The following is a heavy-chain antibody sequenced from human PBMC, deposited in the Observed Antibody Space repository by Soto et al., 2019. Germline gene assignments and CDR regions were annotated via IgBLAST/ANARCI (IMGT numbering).Heavy chain of an antibody. D-gene: IGHD3-22*01. Sequence: HPGGSRRLSCAASGFSVTDPYMTWVSQAPSKGLEWVSVLYTGGSAYSGDSVEGRFTISRDSSTNTLYLQMNSLKVGDTAFYFCAKDDPGSGWLSDYWGQGTRVTVSS. CDR3: AKDDPGSGWLSDY. V-gene: IGHV3-53*01. CDR2: LYTGGSA. CDR1: GFSVTDPY. J-gene: IGHJ4*02.